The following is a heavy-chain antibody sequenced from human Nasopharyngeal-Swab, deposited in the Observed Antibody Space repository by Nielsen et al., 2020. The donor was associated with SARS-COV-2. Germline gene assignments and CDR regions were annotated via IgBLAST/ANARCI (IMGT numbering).Heavy chain of an antibody. V-gene: IGHV4-61*02. J-gene: IGHJ5*01. D-gene: IGHD6-13*01. CDR2: IYTSGST. Sequence: SETLSLTCTVSGGSISSGSYCWSWIRQPAEKGLVWIGRIYTSGSTNYNPSLKSRVTISVDTSKNQFSLKLSSVTAADTAVYYCARGVPLYSSSWFGSWGQGTLVTVSS. CDR3: ARGVPLYSSSWFGS. CDR1: GGSISSGSYC.